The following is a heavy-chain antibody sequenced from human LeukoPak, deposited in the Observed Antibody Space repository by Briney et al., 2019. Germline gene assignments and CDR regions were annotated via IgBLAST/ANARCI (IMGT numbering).Heavy chain of an antibody. CDR3: AKDQIGGSYYDILTGYYKTYYYYGMDV. D-gene: IGHD3-9*01. V-gene: IGHV3-23*01. Sequence: GGSLRLSCAASGFTFSSYAMSWVRQAPGKGLEWVSGVSGSGSSTYYADSVKGRFTISRDNSKNTLFLQMNSLRAEDTAVYYCAKDQIGGSYYDILTGYYKTYYYYGMDVWGKGTTVTVSS. J-gene: IGHJ6*04. CDR1: GFTFSSYA. CDR2: VSGSGSST.